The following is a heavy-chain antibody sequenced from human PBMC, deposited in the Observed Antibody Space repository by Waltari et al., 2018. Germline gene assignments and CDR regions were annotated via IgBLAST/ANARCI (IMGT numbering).Heavy chain of an antibody. CDR3: ARDLPISYSGYDSVPGMDV. CDR2: IYTSGST. CDR1: GGSISSGSYY. Sequence: QVQLQESGPGLVKPSQTLSLTCTFSGGSISSGSYYWSWIRQPAGKGLEWIGYIYTSGSTNYNPSLKSRVTISVDTSKNQFSLKLSSVTAADTAVYYCARDLPISYSGYDSVPGMDVWGQGTTVTVSS. V-gene: IGHV4-61*09. J-gene: IGHJ6*02. D-gene: IGHD5-12*01.